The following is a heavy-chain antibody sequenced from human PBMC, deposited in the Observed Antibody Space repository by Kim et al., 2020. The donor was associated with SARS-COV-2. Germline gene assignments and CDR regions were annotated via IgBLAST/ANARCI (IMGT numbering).Heavy chain of an antibody. J-gene: IGHJ4*02. CDR2: ISWNSGSI. CDR1: GFTFDDYA. V-gene: IGHV3-9*01. Sequence: GGSLRLSCAASGFTFDDYAMHWVRQAPGKGLEWVSGISWNSGSIGYADSVKGRFTISRDNAKNSLYLQMNSLRAEDTALYYCAKVHSSSWYLFDYWGQGTLVTVSS. CDR3: AKVHSSSWYLFDY. D-gene: IGHD6-13*01.